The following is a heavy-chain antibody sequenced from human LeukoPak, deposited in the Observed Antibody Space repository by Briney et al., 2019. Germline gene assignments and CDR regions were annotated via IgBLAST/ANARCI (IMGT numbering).Heavy chain of an antibody. Sequence: QPGASPTLSFAASAFTFSSYSMSWVRQAPGKGMQWVSAISGSGGITYYADSVKGRFTISRDNSKNTLYLQMNSQRADDTAVYYCAKERDNFGYSDHWGQGTLVTVSS. CDR2: ISGSGGIT. J-gene: IGHJ4*02. CDR1: AFTFSSYS. D-gene: IGHD1-1*01. V-gene: IGHV3-23*01. CDR3: AKERDNFGYSDH.